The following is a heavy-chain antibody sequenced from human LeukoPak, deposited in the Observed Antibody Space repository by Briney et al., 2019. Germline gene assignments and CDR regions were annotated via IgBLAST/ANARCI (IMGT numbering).Heavy chain of an antibody. D-gene: IGHD1-26*01. V-gene: IGHV4-39*02. CDR2: IYYSGTT. CDR1: SGSINNKLHY. CDR3: ARQLSGDHQWTFDY. Sequence: SETLSLTCTVSSGSINNKLHYWGWIRQPPGRGPEWIATIYYSGTTFYNPSLKSRVTISVDTSNNLFSLTLSSVTAADTAVYYCARQLSGDHQWTFDYWGQGALVTVSS. J-gene: IGHJ4*02.